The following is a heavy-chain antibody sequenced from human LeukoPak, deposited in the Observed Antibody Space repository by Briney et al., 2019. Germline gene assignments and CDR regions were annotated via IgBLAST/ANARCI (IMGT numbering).Heavy chain of an antibody. CDR3: ARGERYSSGWYGEYYFDY. V-gene: IGHV4-39*01. D-gene: IGHD6-19*01. CDR1: GGSISSSSYY. Sequence: PSETLSLTCTVSGGSISSSSYYWGWIRQPPGKGLQWIGTIYYRGSTYYNPSLKSRVTISVDTSKNQFSLRLSSVTAADTAVYYCARGERYSSGWYGEYYFDYWGQGTLVTVSS. J-gene: IGHJ4*02. CDR2: IYYRGST.